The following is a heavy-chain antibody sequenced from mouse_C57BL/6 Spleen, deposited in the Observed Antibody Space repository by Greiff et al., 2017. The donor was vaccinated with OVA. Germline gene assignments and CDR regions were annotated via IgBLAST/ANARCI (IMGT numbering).Heavy chain of an antibody. J-gene: IGHJ1*03. CDR1: GYAFSSYW. CDR2: IYPGDGDT. Sequence: VQLQESGAELVKPGASVKISCKASGYAFSSYWMNWVKQRPGKGLEWIGQIYPGDGDTNYNGKFKGKATLTADKSSSTAYMQLSSLTSEDSAVYFCARDYGSSVGYFDVWGTGTTLTVSS. CDR3: ARDYGSSVGYFDV. V-gene: IGHV1-80*01. D-gene: IGHD1-1*01.